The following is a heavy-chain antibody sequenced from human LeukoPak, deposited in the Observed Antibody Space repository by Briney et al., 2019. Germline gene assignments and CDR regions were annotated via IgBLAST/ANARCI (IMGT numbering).Heavy chain of an antibody. J-gene: IGHJ4*02. CDR2: IWYDGSEK. CDR1: GLTFSSHG. D-gene: IGHD3-22*01. CDR3: VRLRRNSDTSGFYYYYDY. V-gene: IGHV3-33*01. Sequence: GGSLRLSCAASGLTFSSHGMHWVRQAPGKGLEWVAIIWYDGSEKYYADSVKGRFTVSRDNSKKTLYLQMNSLRAEDTAVYYCVRLRRNSDTSGFYYYYDYWGQGTLVTVSS.